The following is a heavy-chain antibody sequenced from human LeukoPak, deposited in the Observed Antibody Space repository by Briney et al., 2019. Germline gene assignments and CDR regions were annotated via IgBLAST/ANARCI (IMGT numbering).Heavy chain of an antibody. CDR3: ARHSSGWDN. V-gene: IGHV3-30-3*01. Sequence: GGSLRLSCAASGFTFSSYAMHWVRQAPGKGLEWVAVISYDGSNKYYADSVKGRFTISRDNSKNTLYLQMNSLRAEDTAVYYCARHSSGWDNWGQGTLVTVSS. CDR1: GFTFSSYA. CDR2: ISYDGSNK. J-gene: IGHJ4*02. D-gene: IGHD6-19*01.